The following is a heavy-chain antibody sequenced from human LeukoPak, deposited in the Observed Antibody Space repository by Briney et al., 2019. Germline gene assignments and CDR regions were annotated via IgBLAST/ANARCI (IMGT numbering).Heavy chain of an antibody. V-gene: IGHV1-2*02. J-gene: IGHJ4*02. CDR3: ARDLKGYSYGYVFRYFDY. CDR2: INPNSGGT. CDR1: GYTFTGYY. D-gene: IGHD5-18*01. Sequence: GASVTVSCKASGYTFTGYYMHWVRQAPGQGLEWMGWINPNSGGTNYAQKFQGRVTMTRDTSISTAYMELSRLRSDDTAVYYCARDLKGYSYGYVFRYFDYWGQGTLVTVSS.